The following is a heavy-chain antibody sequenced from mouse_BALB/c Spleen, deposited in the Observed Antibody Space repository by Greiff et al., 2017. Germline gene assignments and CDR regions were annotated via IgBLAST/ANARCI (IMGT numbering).Heavy chain of an antibody. CDR1: GFTFSDYG. CDR3: ARDSSYAMDY. J-gene: IGHJ4*01. CDR2: ISNFAYSI. Sequence: EVMLVESGGGLVQPGGSWTLSCAASGFTFSDYGMPWVRQSPGKGPEWVAFISNFAYSIYYADTVTSRFTISRENAMNTLYLELRSLRSEDTARYYCARDSSYAMDYWGQGTSVTVSS. V-gene: IGHV5-15*02. D-gene: IGHD1-1*01.